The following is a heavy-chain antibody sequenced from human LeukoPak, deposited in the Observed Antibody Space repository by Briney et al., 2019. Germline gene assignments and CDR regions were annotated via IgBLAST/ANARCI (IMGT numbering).Heavy chain of an antibody. CDR1: GFTFDDYG. CDR2: INWNGGTT. Sequence: GGSLRLSCAASGFTFDDYGMSWVRQAPGKGLEWVSGINWNGGTTGYADSVKGRFTISRDDAKNSLYLQMNSLRAEDTALYYCAREGSGSPHYGMDVWGQGTTVTVSS. J-gene: IGHJ6*02. D-gene: IGHD3-10*01. CDR3: AREGSGSPHYGMDV. V-gene: IGHV3-20*04.